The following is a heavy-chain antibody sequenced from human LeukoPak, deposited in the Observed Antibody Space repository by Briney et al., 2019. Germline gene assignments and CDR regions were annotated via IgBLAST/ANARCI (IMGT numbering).Heavy chain of an antibody. CDR2: INPNGGST. Sequence: ASVKVSCKASGYTFNGHHIHWVRRAPGQGIEWMGIINPNGGSTRYAQEFQGRVTMTSDTSTSTVYMDLSSLRSEDTAVYYCARDLGPGFPSSGWYSNRNWFDPWGQGTRVIVSS. CDR1: GYTFNGHH. J-gene: IGHJ5*02. V-gene: IGHV1-46*02. D-gene: IGHD6-19*01. CDR3: ARDLGPGFPSSGWYSNRNWFDP.